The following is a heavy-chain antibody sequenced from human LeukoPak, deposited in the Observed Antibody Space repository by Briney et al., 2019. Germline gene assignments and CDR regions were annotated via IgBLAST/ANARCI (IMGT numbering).Heavy chain of an antibody. CDR3: ARAIAKYFQH. CDR2: ISICGSAI. CDR1: GFTFSSYE. V-gene: IGHV3-48*03. J-gene: IGHJ1*01. Sequence: GRSLRLSCAVSGFTFSSYEMNWVWHAPGQGLGRVSFISICGSAIYYSDSLNGRFTIFRDNAKNSLYLQMNSLSAEDTAVYYCARAIAKYFQHWGQGTLVTVSS.